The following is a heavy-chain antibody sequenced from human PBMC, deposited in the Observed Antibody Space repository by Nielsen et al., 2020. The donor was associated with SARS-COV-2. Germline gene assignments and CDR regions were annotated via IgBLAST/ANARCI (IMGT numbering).Heavy chain of an antibody. V-gene: IGHV3-30*18. CDR3: AKDLEELRFGLDV. CDR2: ISFDGSNE. Sequence: GGSLRLSCAASGFSFRNYGMYWVRQAPGKGLEWVAVISFDGSNEYYVDSVKGRFTISRDNTMNKLYLQMNNLRPEDTAVYYCAKDLEELRFGLDVWGQGTTLTVSS. J-gene: IGHJ6*02. D-gene: IGHD5-12*01. CDR1: GFSFRNYG.